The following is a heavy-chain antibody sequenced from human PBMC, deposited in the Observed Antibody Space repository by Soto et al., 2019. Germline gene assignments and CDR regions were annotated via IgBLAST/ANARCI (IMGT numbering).Heavy chain of an antibody. D-gene: IGHD2-2*01. CDR1: SGSFSGYY. Sequence: SETLSLTCAVQSGSFSGYYWSWIRQPPGKGLEWIGEINHSGSTNYNPSLKSRVIISVDTSKNQFSLRLSSVTAADTAVYYCARKIEGHCSRTSCYVFDYWGQGAQVTVSS. CDR2: INHSGST. J-gene: IGHJ4*01. V-gene: IGHV4-34*01. CDR3: ARKIEGHCSRTSCYVFDY.